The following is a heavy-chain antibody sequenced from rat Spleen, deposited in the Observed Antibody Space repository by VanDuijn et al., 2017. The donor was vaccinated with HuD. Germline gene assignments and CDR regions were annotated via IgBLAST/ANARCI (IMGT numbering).Heavy chain of an antibody. J-gene: IGHJ2*01. CDR3: ARSPLTIAAMDY. D-gene: IGHD1-2*01. CDR2: ISYDGSST. V-gene: IGHV5-7*01. CDR1: GFTFSDYN. Sequence: EVQLVESGGGLVQPGRSLKLSCAASGFTFSDYNMAWVRQVPKKGLEWVATISYDGSSTYYPDSVKGRFTISRVNAKSSLYLQMNSLKSEDTATYYCARSPLTIAAMDYWGQGVMVTVSS.